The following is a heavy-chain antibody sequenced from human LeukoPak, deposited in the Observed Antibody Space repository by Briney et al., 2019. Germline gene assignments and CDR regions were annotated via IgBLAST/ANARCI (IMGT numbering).Heavy chain of an antibody. J-gene: IGHJ6*02. CDR3: ARDGGSSGDYYYGMDV. CDR2: INPSGGST. D-gene: IGHD6-13*01. V-gene: IGHV1-46*01. Sequence: ASVKVSCKASGHTFTSYYMHWVRQAPGQGLEWMGIINPSGGSTSYAQKFQGRVTMTRDTSTSTVYMELSSLRSEDTAVYYCARDGGSSGDYYYGMDVWGQGTTVTVSS. CDR1: GHTFTSYY.